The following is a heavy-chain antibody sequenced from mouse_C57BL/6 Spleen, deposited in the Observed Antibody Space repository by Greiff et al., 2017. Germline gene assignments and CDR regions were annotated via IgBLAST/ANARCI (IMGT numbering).Heavy chain of an antibody. CDR1: GFSLTSYG. Sequence: QVQLKESGPGLVQPSQSLSITCTVSGFSLTSYGVHWVRQSPGKGLEWLGVIWSGGSTDYNAACISRLSISKDNSKSQVFCKMNSLQADDTAIYYCARNDVFDYWGQGTTLTVSS. CDR2: IWSGGST. CDR3: ARNDVFDY. V-gene: IGHV2-2*01. J-gene: IGHJ2*01.